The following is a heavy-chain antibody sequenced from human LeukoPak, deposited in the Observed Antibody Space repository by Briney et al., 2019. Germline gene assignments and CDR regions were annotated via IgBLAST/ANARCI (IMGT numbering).Heavy chain of an antibody. CDR3: ARDLRSGYYSNWFDP. Sequence: SETLSLTCAVYGGSFSGYYWSWIRQPPGKGLEWIGEINHSGSTNYNPSLKSRVTISVDTSKNQFSLKLSSVTAADTAVYYCARDLRSGYYSNWFDPWGQGTLVTVFS. CDR2: INHSGST. CDR1: GGSFSGYY. D-gene: IGHD3-22*01. V-gene: IGHV4-34*01. J-gene: IGHJ5*02.